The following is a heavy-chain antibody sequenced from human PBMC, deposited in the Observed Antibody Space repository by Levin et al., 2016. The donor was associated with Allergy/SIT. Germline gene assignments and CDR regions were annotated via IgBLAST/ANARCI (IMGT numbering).Heavy chain of an antibody. J-gene: IGHJ4*02. Sequence: GESLKISCAASGFKFDDYDMSWVRQVPGKGLEWVSEINWSGGSTGYADSVQGRFTISRDNAKKSLYLQMDSLRVEDTALYYCAREGPVAAKYFASWGRGIMVTVSS. V-gene: IGHV3-20*04. D-gene: IGHD6-19*01. CDR1: GFKFDDYD. CDR2: INWSGGST. CDR3: AREGPVAAKYFAS.